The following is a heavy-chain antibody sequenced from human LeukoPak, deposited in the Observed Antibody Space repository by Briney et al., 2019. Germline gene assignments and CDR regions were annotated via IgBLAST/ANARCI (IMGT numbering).Heavy chain of an antibody. J-gene: IGHJ4*02. D-gene: IGHD4-17*01. CDR2: IYHSGST. CDR1: GGSISSGGYS. Sequence: SETLSLTCAVSGGSISSGGYSWSWIRQPPGKGLEWIGYIYHSGSTYYNPSLKSRVTIPVDRSKNQFSLKLSSVTAADTAVYYCARSYGDRNFDYWGQGTLVTVSS. CDR3: ARSYGDRNFDY. V-gene: IGHV4-30-2*01.